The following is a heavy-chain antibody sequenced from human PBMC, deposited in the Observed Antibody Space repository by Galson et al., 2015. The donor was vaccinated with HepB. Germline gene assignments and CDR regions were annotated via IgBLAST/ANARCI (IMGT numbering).Heavy chain of an antibody. Sequence: SETLSLTCAVYGGSFSGYYWSWIRQPPGKGLEWIGEINHSGSTNYNPSLKSRVTISVDTSKNQFSLKLSSVTAADTAVYYCARRTYGDQTSHFDYWGQGTLVTVSS. D-gene: IGHD4-17*01. J-gene: IGHJ4*02. CDR1: GGSFSGYY. V-gene: IGHV4-34*01. CDR3: ARRTYGDQTSHFDY. CDR2: INHSGST.